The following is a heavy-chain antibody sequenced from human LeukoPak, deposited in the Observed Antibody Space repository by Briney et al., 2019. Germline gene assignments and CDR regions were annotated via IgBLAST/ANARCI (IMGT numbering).Heavy chain of an antibody. V-gene: IGHV1-46*03. J-gene: IGHJ4*02. CDR1: GYTFTSYY. Sequence: ASVKVSCKASGYTFTSYYMHWVRQAPGQRLEWMGIINPSGGSTSYAQKFQGRVTMTRDTSTSTVYMELSSLRSEDTAVYYCARDSYYDYVWGSYRYDWYFDYWGQGTLVTVSS. D-gene: IGHD3-16*02. CDR3: ARDSYYDYVWGSYRYDWYFDY. CDR2: INPSGGST.